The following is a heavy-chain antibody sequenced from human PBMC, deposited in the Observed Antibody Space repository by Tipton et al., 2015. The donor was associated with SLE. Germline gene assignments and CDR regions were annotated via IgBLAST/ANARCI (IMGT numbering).Heavy chain of an antibody. V-gene: IGHV3-48*03. CDR2: ISSSGVAV. CDR3: VRDGGYSSISYYHYGLDV. D-gene: IGHD6-19*01. CDR1: GFNFINYE. Sequence: SLRLSCAASGFNFINYEMNWVRQAPGKGLQWLSYISSSGVAVDYADSVKGRLTISRDNAKNSLYLQMNSLRVEDTGLYFCVRDGGYSSISYYHYGLDVWGQGTAVTVSS. J-gene: IGHJ6*02.